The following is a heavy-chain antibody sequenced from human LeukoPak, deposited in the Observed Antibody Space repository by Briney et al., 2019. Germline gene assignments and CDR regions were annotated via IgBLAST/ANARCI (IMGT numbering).Heavy chain of an antibody. J-gene: IGHJ4*02. CDR3: VKDFNYSVPKYHFDY. V-gene: IGHV3-30*18. Sequence: GGSLRLSCAASGFTFSAHGMHWVRQAPGKGLEWVAVISFDGSNTYYTDSVKGRFTISRDNSKNTLYLQMNSLRADDTAVYYCVKDFNYSVPKYHFDYWGQGTLVTVSS. D-gene: IGHD4-11*01. CDR1: GFTFSAHG. CDR2: ISFDGSNT.